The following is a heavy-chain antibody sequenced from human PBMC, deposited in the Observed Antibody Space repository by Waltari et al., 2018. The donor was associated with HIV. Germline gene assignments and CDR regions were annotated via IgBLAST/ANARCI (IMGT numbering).Heavy chain of an antibody. D-gene: IGHD3-22*01. CDR2: AIPVLGPT. J-gene: IGHJ6*03. CDR1: GGTFSNFA. CDR3: VREKAGGSSGLFRYYYMDL. V-gene: IGHV1-69*05. Sequence: QVQLVQSESEVKKPGSSVKVSCKASGGTFSNFALSWVRQAPGQGLEWMGGAIPVLGPTTYAQKFEGRVTISTDEGTTTGYMELRSLAFEDTAVYYCVREKAGGSSGLFRYYYMDLWGKGTTVTVS.